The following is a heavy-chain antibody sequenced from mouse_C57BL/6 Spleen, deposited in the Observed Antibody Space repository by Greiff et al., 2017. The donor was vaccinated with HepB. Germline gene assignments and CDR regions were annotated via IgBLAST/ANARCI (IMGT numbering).Heavy chain of an antibody. CDR2: INPNNGGT. Sequence: EVQLQQSGPELVKPGASVKISCKASGYTFTDYYMNWVKQSHGKSLEWIGDINPNNGGTSYNQKFKGKATLTVDKSSSTAYMELRSLTSEDSAVYYCARGILRYYFDYWGQGTTLTVSS. J-gene: IGHJ2*01. CDR1: GYTFTDYY. CDR3: ARGILRYYFDY. V-gene: IGHV1-26*01. D-gene: IGHD1-1*01.